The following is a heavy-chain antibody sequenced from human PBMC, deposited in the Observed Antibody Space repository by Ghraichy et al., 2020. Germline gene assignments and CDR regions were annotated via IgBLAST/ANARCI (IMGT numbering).Heavy chain of an antibody. CDR2: IHYSGTT. J-gene: IGHJ4*02. Sequence: SETLYLTCSVSGGSIGSYYWSWIRQPPGKGLEWIGYIHYSGTTDYNPSLKSRVTISVDTSKNQFSLNLSPVTAADTAVYYCARHLTYSSSWYFDYWGQGTLVTVSS. D-gene: IGHD6-13*01. V-gene: IGHV4-59*08. CDR1: GGSIGSYY. CDR3: ARHLTYSSSWYFDY.